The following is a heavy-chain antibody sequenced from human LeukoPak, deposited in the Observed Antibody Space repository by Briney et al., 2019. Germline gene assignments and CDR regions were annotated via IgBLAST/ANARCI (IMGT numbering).Heavy chain of an antibody. CDR1: GGSISSYY. V-gene: IGHV4-59*08. CDR3: ARFSQYYDSPTHYLDY. D-gene: IGHD3-16*01. Sequence: PSETLSLTCTVSGGSISSYYWSWVRQPPGAGLEWLAYIYYTGSTNYNPSLKTRLTISVDTSKNQFSLRLNPVTAADTAVYYCARFSQYYDSPTHYLDYWGQGILVTVSS. CDR2: IYYTGST. J-gene: IGHJ4*02.